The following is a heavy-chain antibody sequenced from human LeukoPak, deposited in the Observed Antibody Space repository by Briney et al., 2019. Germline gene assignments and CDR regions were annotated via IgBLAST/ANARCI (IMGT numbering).Heavy chain of an antibody. CDR1: GGSISRYY. V-gene: IGHV4-59*01. J-gene: IGHJ4*02. CDR3: ARDADGASDY. Sequence: PSETLSLTCTVSGGSISRYYWSWIRQPPGKGLEWIGYIYYSGSTNYNPSLKSRFTISVDTSKSQFSLKLSSVTAADTAVYYCARDADGASDYWGQGTLVTVSS. D-gene: IGHD4/OR15-4a*01. CDR2: IYYSGST.